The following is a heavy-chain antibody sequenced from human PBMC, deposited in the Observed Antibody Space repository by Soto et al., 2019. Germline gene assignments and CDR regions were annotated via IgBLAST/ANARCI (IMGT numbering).Heavy chain of an antibody. J-gene: IGHJ4*02. D-gene: IGHD3-3*01. CDR1: GFTFSSYA. V-gene: IGHV3-23*01. CDR3: AKALQEPRTTIFGVVPARL. CDR2: ISGSGGST. Sequence: PGGSLRLSCAASGFTFSSYAMSWVRQAPGKGLEWVSAISGSGGSTYYADSVKGRFTISRDNSKNTLYLQMNSLRAEDTAVYYCAKALQEPRTTIFGVVPARLWGQGTLVTVSS.